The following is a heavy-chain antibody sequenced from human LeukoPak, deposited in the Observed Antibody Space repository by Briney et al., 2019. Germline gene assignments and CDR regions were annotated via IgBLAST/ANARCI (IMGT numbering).Heavy chain of an antibody. CDR1: GGSISSYY. Sequence: SETLSLTCTVSGGSISSYYWSWIRQPPGKGLEWIGYIYYSGSTNYNPSLKSRVTISVDTSKNQFSLKLSSVTAADTAVYYCAREVVPAAIHNWFDPWGQGTLVTVSS. D-gene: IGHD2-2*02. V-gene: IGHV4-59*01. CDR2: IYYSGST. J-gene: IGHJ5*02. CDR3: AREVVPAAIHNWFDP.